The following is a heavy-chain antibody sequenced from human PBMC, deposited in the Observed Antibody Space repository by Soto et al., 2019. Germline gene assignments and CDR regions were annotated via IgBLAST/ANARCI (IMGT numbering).Heavy chain of an antibody. CDR1: GCLIWIITYN. CDR2: FYYIGCS. V-gene: IGHV4-39*01. J-gene: IGHJ6*02. Sequence: SDSLSPTSNHSGCLIWIITYNWRWIRPPPGKRLEWIGSFYYIGCSYYNPSLKSRVTISVDTSKNQFSLKLSSVTAADTAVYYCARHHYYYGMDVWG. CDR3: ARHHYYYGMDV.